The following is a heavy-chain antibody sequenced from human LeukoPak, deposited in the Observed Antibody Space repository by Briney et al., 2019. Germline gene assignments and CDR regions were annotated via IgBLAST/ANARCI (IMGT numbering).Heavy chain of an antibody. CDR3: AKYPRIFGVVIMKYYFDY. V-gene: IGHV3-7*01. D-gene: IGHD3-3*01. Sequence: PGGSLRLFCAASGFTFSSYWMSWVRQAPGKGLEWVANIKQDGSEKYYVDSVKGRFTISRDNAKNSLYLQMNSLRAEDTAVYYCAKYPRIFGVVIMKYYFDYWGQGTLVTVSS. CDR2: IKQDGSEK. J-gene: IGHJ4*02. CDR1: GFTFSSYW.